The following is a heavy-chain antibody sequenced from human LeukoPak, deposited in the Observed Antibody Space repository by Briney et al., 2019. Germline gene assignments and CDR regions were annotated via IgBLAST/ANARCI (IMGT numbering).Heavy chain of an antibody. D-gene: IGHD3-10*01. CDR2: IYSGGST. CDR1: GFTVSSNY. J-gene: IGHJ3*02. Sequence: GGSLRLSCAASGFTVSSNYMSWVRQAPGKGLGWGSVIYSGGSTYYADSVKGRFTISRDNSKNTLYLQMNSLSAEDTAVYYCARTYGSGSYHGAFDIWGQGTMVTVSS. V-gene: IGHV3-53*01. CDR3: ARTYGSGSYHGAFDI.